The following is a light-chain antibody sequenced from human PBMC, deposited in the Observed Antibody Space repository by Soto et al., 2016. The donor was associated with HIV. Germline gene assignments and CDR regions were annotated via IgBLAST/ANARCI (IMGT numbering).Light chain of an antibody. V-gene: IGKV1-27*01. J-gene: IGKJ1*01. CDR1: QDMKIH. CDR2: PSS. CDR3: QEYYTVPYT. Sequence: IQMTRSPSSLSASVGDRVTITCRASQDMKIHLVWYQHKPGKAPKLLIYPSSSLQPGVPSRFSGSGSGTNFTLTISSLQPDDIGTYYCQEYYTVPYTFGQGTKVAIK.